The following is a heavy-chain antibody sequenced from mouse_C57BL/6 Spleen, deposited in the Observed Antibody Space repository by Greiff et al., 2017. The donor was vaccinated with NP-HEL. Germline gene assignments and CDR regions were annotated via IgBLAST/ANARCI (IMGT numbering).Heavy chain of an antibody. Sequence: QVQLQQSGAELVRPGASVTLSCKASGYTFTDYEMHWVKQPPVHGLEWIGAIDPGTGGTAYNQKFKGKAILTADKSSSTAYMELRSLTSEDSAVYYCTRSGTGNYFDYWGQGTTLTVSS. CDR3: TRSGTGNYFDY. D-gene: IGHD4-1*01. CDR1: GYTFTDYE. J-gene: IGHJ2*01. CDR2: IDPGTGGT. V-gene: IGHV1-15*01.